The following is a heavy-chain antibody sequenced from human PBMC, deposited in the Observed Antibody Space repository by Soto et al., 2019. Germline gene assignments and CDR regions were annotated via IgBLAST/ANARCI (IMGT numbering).Heavy chain of an antibody. CDR3: ARDYYKYYDSSGYYRSPAY. V-gene: IGHV3-30-3*01. D-gene: IGHD3-22*01. CDR1: GFTFSSYA. J-gene: IGHJ4*02. Sequence: GSLRLSCAASGFTFSSYAMHWVRQAPGKGLEWVALISYDGSDKDYADSVKGRFTISSDNSRNTLFLQMNSLRAEDTAVYYCARDYYKYYDSSGYYRSPAYWGQGTLVTVSS. CDR2: ISYDGSDK.